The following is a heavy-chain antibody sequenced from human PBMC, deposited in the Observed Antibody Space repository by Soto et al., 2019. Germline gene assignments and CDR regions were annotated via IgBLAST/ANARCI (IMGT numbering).Heavy chain of an antibody. V-gene: IGHV3-49*03. J-gene: IGHJ5*02. CDR2: IRSKAYGGTT. CDR1: GFTFGDYA. CDR3: TRVGQQLVSGWFDP. Sequence: GGSLRLSCTASGFTFGDYAMSWFRQAPGKGLEWVGFIRSKAYGGTTEYAASVKGRFTISRDDSKSIAYLQMSSLKTEDTAVYYCTRVGQQLVSGWFDPWGQGTLVTVSS. D-gene: IGHD6-13*01.